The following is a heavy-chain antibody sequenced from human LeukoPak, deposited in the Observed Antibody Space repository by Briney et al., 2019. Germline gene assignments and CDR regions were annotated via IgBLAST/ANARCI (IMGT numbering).Heavy chain of an antibody. V-gene: IGHV3-7*01. CDR1: GFTFSSYW. CDR3: ARDEFSSGWYGPVYFDY. Sequence: GGSLRLSCAASGFTFSSYWMSWVRQAPGKGLEWVANIKEDGSEKYYVDSVKGRFTISRDNAKNSLYLQMNSLRPEDTAVYYCARDEFSSGWYGPVYFDYWGQGTLVTVSS. J-gene: IGHJ4*02. D-gene: IGHD6-19*01. CDR2: IKEDGSEK.